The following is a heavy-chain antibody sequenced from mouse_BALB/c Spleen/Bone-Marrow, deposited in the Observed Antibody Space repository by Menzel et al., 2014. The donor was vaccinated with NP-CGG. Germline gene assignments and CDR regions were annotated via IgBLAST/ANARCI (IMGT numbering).Heavy chain of an antibody. Sequence: EVQLMESGGGLVQPGGSRKLSCAASGFTFSSFGMHWVRQAPEKGLEWVAYISSGSSTIYYADTVKGRFTISRDNPKNTLFLQMTSLRSEDTAMYYCARDRYDEYFDVWGAGTTVTVSS. CDR2: ISSGSSTI. CDR1: GFTFSSFG. V-gene: IGHV5-17*02. D-gene: IGHD2-14*01. CDR3: ARDRYDEYFDV. J-gene: IGHJ1*01.